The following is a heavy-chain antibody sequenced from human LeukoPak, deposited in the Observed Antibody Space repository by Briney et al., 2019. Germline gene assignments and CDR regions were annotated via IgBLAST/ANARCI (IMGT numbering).Heavy chain of an antibody. CDR2: INPSGGST. V-gene: IGHV1-46*03. CDR3: ARPGYCSGGSCYSDY. D-gene: IGHD2-15*01. CDR1: GYTFTSYY. J-gene: IGHJ4*02. Sequence: GASVTVSCQASGYTFTSYYMHWVRQAPGQGLEGMGIINPSGGSTSYAQKFQGRVTMTRDTSTSTVYMELSSLRSEDTAVYYCARPGYCSGGSCYSDYWGQGTLVTVSS.